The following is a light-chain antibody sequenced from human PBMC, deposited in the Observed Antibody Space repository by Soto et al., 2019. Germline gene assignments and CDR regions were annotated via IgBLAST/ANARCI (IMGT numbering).Light chain of an antibody. Sequence: QSVLTQPPSASGTPGQRVTISCSGSSSNIGSHTVNWYQQLPGTAPTLLIYSNNQRPSGVPDRFSGSKSGTSASLAISGLQSEDEADYYCAAWDDSLNGPYVFGTGTKLTVL. CDR2: SNN. J-gene: IGLJ1*01. CDR3: AAWDDSLNGPYV. V-gene: IGLV1-44*01. CDR1: SSNIGSHT.